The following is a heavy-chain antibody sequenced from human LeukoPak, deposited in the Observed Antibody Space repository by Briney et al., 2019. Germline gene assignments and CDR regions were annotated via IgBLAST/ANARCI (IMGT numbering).Heavy chain of an antibody. CDR1: GFTFSSYE. V-gene: IGHV3-48*03. Sequence: GGSLRLSCAASGFTFSSYERNWVRHAPGKGLEWVSYISSSGSTIYYADSVKGRFTISRDNAKNSLYLQMNILRAEDTAVYYCARDGTYYYDSSGYGGVYWGQGTLVTVSS. J-gene: IGHJ4*02. CDR3: ARDGTYYYDSSGYGGVY. D-gene: IGHD3-22*01. CDR2: ISSSGSTI.